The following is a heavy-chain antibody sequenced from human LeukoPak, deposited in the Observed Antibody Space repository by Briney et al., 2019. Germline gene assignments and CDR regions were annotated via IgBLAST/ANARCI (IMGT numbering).Heavy chain of an antibody. CDR1: GGSISSSYW. D-gene: IGHD3-22*01. CDR3: AGLVGRYSSGLYYYYFDY. Sequence: PSETLSLTCAVSGGSISSSYWWSWVRQPPGKGLEWIGEIDHSGSTNYNPSLKSRVTISVDKSKNQFSLKLSSVTAADTAVYYCAGLVGRYSSGLYYYYFDYWGQGTLVTVSS. V-gene: IGHV4-4*02. J-gene: IGHJ4*02. CDR2: IDHSGST.